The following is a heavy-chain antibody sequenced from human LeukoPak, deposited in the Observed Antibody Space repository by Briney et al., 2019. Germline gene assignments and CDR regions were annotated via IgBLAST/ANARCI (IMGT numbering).Heavy chain of an antibody. V-gene: IGHV3-23*01. Sequence: PPGGSLRLSCAASGFTFSNYAMSWVRQAPGKGLEWVSAVSGSSGLTYYADSAKGRFTISRDNSKNTLSLQMNNLRAEDTAVYYCAKSTTYYNDAFDFWGQGTMVTVSS. CDR1: GFTFSNYA. D-gene: IGHD2-2*01. CDR3: AKSTTYYNDAFDF. J-gene: IGHJ3*01. CDR2: VSGSSGLT.